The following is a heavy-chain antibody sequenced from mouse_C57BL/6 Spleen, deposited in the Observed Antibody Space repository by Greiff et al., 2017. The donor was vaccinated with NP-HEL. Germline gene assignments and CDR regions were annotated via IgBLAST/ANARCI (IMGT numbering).Heavy chain of an antibody. CDR2: IRNKANGYTT. CDR3: ARYYGNYGGYFDV. Sequence: EVMLVESGGGLVQPGGSLSLSCAASGFTFTDYYMSWVRQPPGKALEWLGFIRNKANGYTTEYSASVKGRFTISRDNSQSILYLQMNALRAEDSATYYCARYYGNYGGYFDVWGTGTTVTVSS. J-gene: IGHJ1*03. CDR1: GFTFTDYY. V-gene: IGHV7-3*01. D-gene: IGHD2-1*01.